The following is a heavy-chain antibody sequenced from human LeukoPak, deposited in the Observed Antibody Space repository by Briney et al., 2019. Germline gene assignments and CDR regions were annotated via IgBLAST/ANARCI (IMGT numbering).Heavy chain of an antibody. J-gene: IGHJ4*02. V-gene: IGHV3-30-3*01. D-gene: IGHD4-11*01. CDR2: VSSDGTNK. CDR3: ARDSPDYRLDY. CDR1: GFTFSRHE. Sequence: GSLRLSCAVSGFTFSRHEMHWVRQAPGKGLEWVAVVSSDGTNKYYADSVKGRFTISRDNSKNTLYLQMNSLRAEDTAVYYCARDSPDYRLDYWGQGTLVTVSS.